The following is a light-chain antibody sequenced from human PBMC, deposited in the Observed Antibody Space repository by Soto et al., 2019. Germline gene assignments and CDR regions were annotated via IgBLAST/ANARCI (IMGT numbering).Light chain of an antibody. J-gene: IGKJ1*01. CDR1: QSLLHSRGDNY. V-gene: IGKV2-28*01. CDR3: MQAQQIPRT. CDR2: LGS. Sequence: DIVLTQSPLSLSVTPGEPASISCRSSQSLLHSRGDNYLDWYVQKPGQSPQLLIYLGSNRASGVPDRFSGSGSGTYFTLRISRVEAEDVGVYYCMQAQQIPRTFGQGTK.